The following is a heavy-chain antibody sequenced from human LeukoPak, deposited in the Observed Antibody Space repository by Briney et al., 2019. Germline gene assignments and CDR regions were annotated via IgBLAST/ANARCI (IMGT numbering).Heavy chain of an antibody. D-gene: IGHD3-10*01. J-gene: IGHJ5*02. CDR1: GGSISSYY. Sequence: SETLSLTCTVSGGSISSYYWSWIRQPPGKGLEWIGYIYYSGSTNYNPSLKSRVTISVDTSKNQFSLKLSSVTTADTAVYYCARLGRFEDPAWGQGTLVTVSS. CDR2: IYYSGST. CDR3: ARLGRFEDPA. V-gene: IGHV4-59*01.